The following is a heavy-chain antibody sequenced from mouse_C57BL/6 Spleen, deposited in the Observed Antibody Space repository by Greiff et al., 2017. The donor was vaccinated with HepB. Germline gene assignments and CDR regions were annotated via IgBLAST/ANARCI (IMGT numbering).Heavy chain of an antibody. V-gene: IGHV1-55*01. CDR2: IYPGSGST. CDR1: GYTFTSYW. CDR3: AIGNYYGSRYYYAMDY. J-gene: IGHJ4*01. D-gene: IGHD1-1*01. Sequence: QVQLQQPGAELVKPGASVKMSCKASGYTFTSYWITWVKQRPGQGLAWIGDIYPGSGSTNYNEKFKSKATLTVDTSSSTAYLQLSSLTSEDAAVYYCAIGNYYGSRYYYAMDYWGQGTSVTVAS.